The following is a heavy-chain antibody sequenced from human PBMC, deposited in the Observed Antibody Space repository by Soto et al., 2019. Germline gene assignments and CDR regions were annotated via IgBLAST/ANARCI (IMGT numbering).Heavy chain of an antibody. J-gene: IGHJ5*01. Sequence: LSLTCTISGDSFSNHYWTWIRQSPGKGLEWIGYIFHSGITDYNPSVKSRVTISIDKSRNLFSLNLTSVTAADTAVYYCARDRYFYDSRGYYRTLDSWGQGTLVTVSS. CDR1: GDSFSNHY. CDR3: ARDRYFYDSRGYYRTLDS. D-gene: IGHD3-22*01. CDR2: IFHSGIT. V-gene: IGHV4-59*11.